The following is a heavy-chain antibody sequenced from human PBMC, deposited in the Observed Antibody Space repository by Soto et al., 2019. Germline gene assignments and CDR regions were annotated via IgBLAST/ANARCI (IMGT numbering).Heavy chain of an antibody. J-gene: IGHJ5*01. Sequence: LSLTCTISGDSFSNHYWTWIRQSPGKGLEWIGYIFHSGITDYNPSVKSRVTISIDKSRNLFSLNLTSVTAADTAVYYCARDRYFYDSRGYYRTLDSWGQGTLVTVSS. CDR1: GDSFSNHY. CDR3: ARDRYFYDSRGYYRTLDS. D-gene: IGHD3-22*01. CDR2: IFHSGIT. V-gene: IGHV4-59*11.